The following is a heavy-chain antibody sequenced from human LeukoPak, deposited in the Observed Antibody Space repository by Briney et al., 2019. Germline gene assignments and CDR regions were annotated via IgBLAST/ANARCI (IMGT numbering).Heavy chain of an antibody. CDR2: ISYDGTNI. CDR1: GFTFSSYG. CDR3: AREGYYYDSSQGIYFDY. D-gene: IGHD3-22*01. Sequence: GGSLRLSCAASGFTFSSYGMHWVRQAPGKGLEWVAVISYDGTNIYYADSVKGRFTISRDNSKNTLYLQMNSLRAEDTAVYYCAREGYYYDSSQGIYFDYWGQGTLVTVSS. V-gene: IGHV3-30*03. J-gene: IGHJ4*02.